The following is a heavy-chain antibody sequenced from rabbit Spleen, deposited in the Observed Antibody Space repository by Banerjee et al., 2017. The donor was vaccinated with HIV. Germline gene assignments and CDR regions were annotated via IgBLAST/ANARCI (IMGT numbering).Heavy chain of an antibody. CDR2: INTKSGEN. J-gene: IGHJ4*01. V-gene: IGHV1S45*01. CDR1: GFSLNYKYV. Sequence: QEHLVESGGGLVKPGGSLALTCKASGFSLNYKYVMCWVRQAPGKGLEWIACINTKSGENVYATWSKGRFTISKTSSTTVTLQMTSLIVADTATYFCARDVHGGSDWTFNLWGPGTLVTVS. CDR3: ARDVHGGSDWTFNL. D-gene: IGHD8-1*01.